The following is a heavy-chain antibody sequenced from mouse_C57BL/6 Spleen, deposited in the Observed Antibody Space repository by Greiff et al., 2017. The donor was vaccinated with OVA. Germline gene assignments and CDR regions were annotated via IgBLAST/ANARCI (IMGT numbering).Heavy chain of an antibody. CDR2: IRLKSDNYAT. CDR3: TVDWDGGVDY. D-gene: IGHD4-1*01. CDR1: GFTFSNYW. V-gene: IGHV6-3*01. J-gene: IGHJ2*01. Sequence: EVKVVESGGGLVQPGGSMKLSCVASGFTFSNYWMNWVRQSPEKGLEWVAQIRLKSDNYATHYAESVKGRFTISRDDSKSSVYLQMNNLRAEDTGIYYCTVDWDGGVDYWGQGTTLTVSS.